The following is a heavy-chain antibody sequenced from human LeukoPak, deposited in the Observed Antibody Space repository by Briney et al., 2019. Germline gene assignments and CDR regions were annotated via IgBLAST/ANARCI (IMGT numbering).Heavy chain of an antibody. CDR2: INPNSGGT. CDR1: GYTFTGYY. J-gene: IGHJ6*03. CDR3: ARDWAIAAAARSYYYYMDV. D-gene: IGHD6-13*01. V-gene: IGHV1-2*02. Sequence: ASVKVSCKASGYTFTGYYMHWVRQAPGQGLEWMGWINPNSGGTNYAQKFQGRVTMTRDTSISTAYMELSRLRSDDTAVYYCARDWAIAAAARSYYYYMDVWGKGTTVTVSS.